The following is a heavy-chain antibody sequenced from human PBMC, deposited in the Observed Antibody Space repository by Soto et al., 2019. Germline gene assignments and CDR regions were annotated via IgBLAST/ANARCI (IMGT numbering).Heavy chain of an antibody. CDR1: GGSISSGGYY. Sequence: QVQLQESGPGLVKPSQTLSLTCTVSGGSISSGGYYWSRIRQHPGKGLEWIGYIYYSGSTYYNPSLKSRVTISVDTSKNQFSLKLSSVTAADTAVYYCAMGDDSSGLGRKHWGQGTLVTVSS. D-gene: IGHD3-22*01. CDR2: IYYSGST. J-gene: IGHJ4*02. CDR3: AMGDDSSGLGRKH. V-gene: IGHV4-31*03.